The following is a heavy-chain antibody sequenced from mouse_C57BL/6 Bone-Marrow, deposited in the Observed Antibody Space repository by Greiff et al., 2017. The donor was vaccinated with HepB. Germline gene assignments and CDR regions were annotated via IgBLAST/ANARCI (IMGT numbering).Heavy chain of an antibody. J-gene: IGHJ4*01. Sequence: QVQLQQSDAELVKPGASVKISCKVSGYTFTDHTIHWMKQRPEQGQEWIGYIYPRDGSTKYNEKFKGKATLTADKSSSTAYRQPNSLTSEDSAVYFCARSLYYGSSLYAMDYWGQGTSVTVSS. CDR1: GYTFTDHT. V-gene: IGHV1-78*01. CDR2: IYPRDGST. D-gene: IGHD1-1*01. CDR3: ARSLYYGSSLYAMDY.